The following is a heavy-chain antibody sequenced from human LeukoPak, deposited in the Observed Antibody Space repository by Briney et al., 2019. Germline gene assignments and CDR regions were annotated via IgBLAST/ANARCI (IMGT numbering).Heavy chain of an antibody. CDR3: TTGGGDYDLRGYFDY. V-gene: IGHV3-15*01. CDR1: GFTFSSYA. Sequence: GGSPRLSCAASGFTFSSYAMSWVRQAPGKGLEWVGRIKSKTDGGTTDYAAPVKGRFTISRDDSKNTLYLQMNSLKTEDTAVYYCTTGGGDYDLRGYFDYWGQGTLVTVSS. CDR2: IKSKTDGGTT. J-gene: IGHJ4*02. D-gene: IGHD3-3*01.